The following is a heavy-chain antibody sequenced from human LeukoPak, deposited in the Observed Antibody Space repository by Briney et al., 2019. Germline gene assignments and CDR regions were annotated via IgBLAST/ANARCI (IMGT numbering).Heavy chain of an antibody. Sequence: NPGGSLRVSCAASGFTFSDYYMSWIRQPPGKGLEWVSYISSSGSTKYYADSVKGRFTISRDNAKNTLHLQMNSLRVEDTAVYYCARATVTTRWFDPWGQGTLVTVSS. J-gene: IGHJ5*02. CDR1: GFTFSDYY. D-gene: IGHD4-11*01. V-gene: IGHV3-11*01. CDR3: ARATVTTRWFDP. CDR2: ISSSGSTK.